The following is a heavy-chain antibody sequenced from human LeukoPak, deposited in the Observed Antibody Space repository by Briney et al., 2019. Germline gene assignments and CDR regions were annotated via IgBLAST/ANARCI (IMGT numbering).Heavy chain of an antibody. Sequence: PGGSLRLSCAASGFTFSNPWMSWVRQAPGKGLEWVGRIKSKTDGGTTDYAAPVKGRFTISRDDSKNTLYLQMNSLKTEDTAVYYCTTDLYYDSSGYRKRIDYWGQGTLVTVSS. CDR3: TTDLYYDSSGYRKRIDY. CDR1: GFTFSNPW. CDR2: IKSKTDGGTT. V-gene: IGHV3-15*01. J-gene: IGHJ4*02. D-gene: IGHD3-22*01.